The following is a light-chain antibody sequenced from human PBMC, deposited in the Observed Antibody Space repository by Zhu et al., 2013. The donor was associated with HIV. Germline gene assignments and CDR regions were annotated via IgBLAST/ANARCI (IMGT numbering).Light chain of an antibody. CDR3: QQHHSFPYT. CDR1: EDIRID. J-gene: IGKJ2*01. Sequence: AIQMTQSPSSLSASVGDRVTITCRASEDIRIDLGWFQQRPGKAPKLLIYAASSLHSGVPSRFSGSGSGADFTLTITSLQPDDFATYYCQQHHSFPYTFGPGTKVEI. CDR2: AAS. V-gene: IGKV1-6*01.